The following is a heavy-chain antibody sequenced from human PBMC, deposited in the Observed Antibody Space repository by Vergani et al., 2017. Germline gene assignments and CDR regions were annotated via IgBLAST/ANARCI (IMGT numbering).Heavy chain of an antibody. CDR2: INPNSGGT. V-gene: IGHV1-2*02. J-gene: IGHJ6*02. D-gene: IGHD6-13*01. CDR3: ARGEYNSSWFFTYYYYYGMDV. Sequence: QVQLVQSGAEVKKPGASVKVSCKASGYTFTGYYMHWVRQAPGQGLEWMGWINPNSGGTNYAQKFQGRVTMTRDTSISTAYMELSRLRSDDTAVYYCARGEYNSSWFFTYYYYYGMDVWGQGTTVTVSS. CDR1: GYTFTGYY.